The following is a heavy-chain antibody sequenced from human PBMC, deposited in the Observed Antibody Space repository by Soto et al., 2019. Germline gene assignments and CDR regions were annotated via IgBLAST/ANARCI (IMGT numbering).Heavy chain of an antibody. Sequence: EVQLVESGGGLVKPGGSLRLSCAASGFTFSSYSMNWVRQAPGKGLEWVSSISSSSTYIYYADSVKGRFTISRDNAKNSLYLQMNSLRAEDTAVYYCANQVHSYYGIDVWGQGTTVTVSS. CDR2: ISSSSTYI. J-gene: IGHJ6*02. CDR3: ANQVHSYYGIDV. D-gene: IGHD2-2*01. V-gene: IGHV3-21*01. CDR1: GFTFSSYS.